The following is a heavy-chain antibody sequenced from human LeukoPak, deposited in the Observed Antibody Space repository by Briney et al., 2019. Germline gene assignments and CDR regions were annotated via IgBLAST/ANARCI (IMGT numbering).Heavy chain of an antibody. CDR1: GYTFTSYG. V-gene: IGHV1-18*01. Sequence: ASVKVSCKASGYTFTSYGISWVRQAPGQGLEWMGWISAYNGNTNYAQKLQGRVTMTTDTSTSTAYMELRSLRSDDTAVYYCARRFRYYYDSSDDAFDIWGQGTMVTVSS. CDR2: ISAYNGNT. D-gene: IGHD3-22*01. CDR3: ARRFRYYYDSSDDAFDI. J-gene: IGHJ3*02.